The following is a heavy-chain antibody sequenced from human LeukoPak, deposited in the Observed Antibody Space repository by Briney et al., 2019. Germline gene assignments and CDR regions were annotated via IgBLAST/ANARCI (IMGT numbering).Heavy chain of an antibody. CDR3: TREPYSSSLFAFDI. J-gene: IGHJ3*02. V-gene: IGHV4-61*02. Sequence: SETLSLTCTVSGGSISSGSYYWSWIRQPAGKGLEWIGRIYTSGSTNYNPSLKSRVTISVDTSKNQFSLKLSSATAADTAVYYCTREPYSSSLFAFDIWGQGTMVTVSS. CDR1: GGSISSGSYY. D-gene: IGHD6-13*01. CDR2: IYTSGST.